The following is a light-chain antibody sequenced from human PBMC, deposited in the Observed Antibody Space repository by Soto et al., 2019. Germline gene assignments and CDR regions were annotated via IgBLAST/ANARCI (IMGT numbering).Light chain of an antibody. CDR3: QSYDTMLSGPGV. J-gene: IGLJ2*01. CDR2: NNI. V-gene: IGLV1-40*01. Sequence: QPVLTQPPSVSGAPGQTVTISCTGSTSNLGAGYDVHWYQQLPGTAPKLLIYNNINRPSGVPDRFSGSKSGTSASLAITGLQAEDEADYYCQSYDTMLSGPGVFGGGTKVTVL. CDR1: TSNLGAGYD.